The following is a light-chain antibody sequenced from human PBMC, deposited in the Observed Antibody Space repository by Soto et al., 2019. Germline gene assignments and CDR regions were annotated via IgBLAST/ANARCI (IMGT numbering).Light chain of an antibody. Sequence: DLVLTPTQDSLAVAPAASSTINCKSSQSIFYISNNKNYLAWYQQKPGQPPKLLIYWASTRASGVPDRFIGSGSGRDFTLTISSLQAEDVAVYYCQQYCSTRTFGQGTKVDIK. CDR2: WAS. CDR3: QQYCSTRT. J-gene: IGKJ1*01. CDR1: QSIFYISNNKNY. V-gene: IGKV4-1*01.